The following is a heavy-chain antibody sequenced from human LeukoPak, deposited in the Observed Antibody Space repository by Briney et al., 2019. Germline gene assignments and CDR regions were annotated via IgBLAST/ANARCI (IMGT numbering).Heavy chain of an antibody. CDR3: ARRREWDCSGGSCYFDY. D-gene: IGHD2-15*01. J-gene: IGHJ4*02. CDR2: IDPSDSYT. V-gene: IGHV5-10-1*01. Sequence: GESLKISCKGSGYSFTSYWISWVRQMPGKGLEWMGRIDPSDSYTNYSPSFQGHVTISADKSTSTAYLQWSSLKASDTAMYYCARRREWDCSGGSCYFDYWGQGTLVTVSS. CDR1: GYSFTSYW.